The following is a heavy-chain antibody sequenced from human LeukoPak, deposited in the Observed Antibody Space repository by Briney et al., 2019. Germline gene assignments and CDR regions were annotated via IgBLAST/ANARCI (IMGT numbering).Heavy chain of an antibody. J-gene: IGHJ4*02. Sequence: SETLSLTCTVFGDSISSGDHYWSWIRQPPGKGLEWLGHIYYLGTTYDNPSLKSRLTLSVDTSKNQFSLRLNSVTAADTAVYFCARGGDLQIDYWGRGVLVTVSS. V-gene: IGHV4-30-4*01. CDR3: ARGGDLQIDY. CDR1: GDSISSGDHY. CDR2: IYYLGTT. D-gene: IGHD2-21*02.